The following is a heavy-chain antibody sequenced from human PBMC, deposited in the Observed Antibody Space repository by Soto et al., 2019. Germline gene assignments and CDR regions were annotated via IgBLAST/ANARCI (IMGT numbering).Heavy chain of an antibody. CDR1: GFTFSSYG. J-gene: IGHJ4*02. D-gene: IGHD6-19*01. V-gene: IGHV3-30*18. Sequence: GGSLRLSCAASGFTFSSYGMHWVRQAPGKGLEWVAVISYDGSNKYYADSVKGRFTISRDNSKNTLYLQMNSLRAEDTAVYYCAKRRLSSGWYLDYWGQGTLVTAPQ. CDR2: ISYDGSNK. CDR3: AKRRLSSGWYLDY.